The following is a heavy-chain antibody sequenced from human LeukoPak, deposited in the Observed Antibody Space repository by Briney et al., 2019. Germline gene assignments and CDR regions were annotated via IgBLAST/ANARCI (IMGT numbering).Heavy chain of an antibody. V-gene: IGHV3-23*01. D-gene: IGHD3-22*01. CDR3: AKRGVVIRVILVGFHKEAYYFDS. Sequence: GGSLRLSCAASGFTFSSYAMSWVRQAPGKGLEWVAGISDSGCITNYADSVKGRFTISRDNPKNTLYLQMNSLRAEDTAVYFCAKRGVVIRVILVGFHKEAYYFDSWGQGALVTVSS. CDR1: GFTFSSYA. CDR2: ISDSGCIT. J-gene: IGHJ4*02.